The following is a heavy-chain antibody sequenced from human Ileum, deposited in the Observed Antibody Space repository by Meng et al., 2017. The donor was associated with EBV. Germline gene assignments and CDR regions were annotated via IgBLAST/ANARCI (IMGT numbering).Heavy chain of an antibody. CDR3: ARNSESGSYIDY. Sequence: REWVPGPWKPPTPLSLTSSASGNSISTTNWWGWIRQPPGKGLEWIGHIYYSGTTYNNPPLKSRVTMSMDPSKNQFSLKLSSVTAVDTAVYYCARNSESGSYIDYWGLGTLVTVSS. V-gene: IGHV4-28*01. CDR2: IYYSGTT. J-gene: IGHJ4*02. CDR1: GNSISTTNW. D-gene: IGHD1-26*01.